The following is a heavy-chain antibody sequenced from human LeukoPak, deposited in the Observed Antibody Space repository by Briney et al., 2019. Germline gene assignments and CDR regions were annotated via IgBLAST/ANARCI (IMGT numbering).Heavy chain of an antibody. D-gene: IGHD2-2*01. J-gene: IGHJ4*02. CDR1: GGFITTSSYY. CDR2: ISYGGST. CDR3: ARHTRYCSSTSCPYYFDY. V-gene: IGHV4-39*01. Sequence: PSETLSLTCAVSGGFITTSSYYWGWIRQPPGKGLEWIGSISYGGSTYYNPSLKSRVTISVDTSKNQFSLKLSSVTAADTAVYYCARHTRYCSSTSCPYYFDYWGQGTLVTVSS.